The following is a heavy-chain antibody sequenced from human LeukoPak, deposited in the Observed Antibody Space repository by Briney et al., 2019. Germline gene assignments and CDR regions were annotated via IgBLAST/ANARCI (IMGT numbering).Heavy chain of an antibody. V-gene: IGHV3-30*02. CDR2: IRYDGSNK. CDR1: GFTFSSYG. CDR3: AKSRRYCSSTSCSHALYYFDY. D-gene: IGHD2-2*01. J-gene: IGHJ4*02. Sequence: GGSLRLSCAASGFTFSSYGMHWVRQAPGKGLEWVSFIRYDGSNKYYADSVKGRFTISRDNSKNTLYLQINSLRAEDTAVYYCAKSRRYCSSTSCSHALYYFDYWGQGTLVTVSS.